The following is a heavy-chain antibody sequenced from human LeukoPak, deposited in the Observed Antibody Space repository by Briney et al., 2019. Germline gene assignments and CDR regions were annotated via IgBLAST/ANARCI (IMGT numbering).Heavy chain of an antibody. CDR1: GFTFSDYY. J-gene: IGHJ4*02. CDR2: ISSSGSTI. D-gene: IGHD3-22*01. CDR3: ARDIAAHYYDSSGSIGDY. V-gene: IGHV3-11*01. Sequence: GGSLRLSCAASGFTFSDYYMSWIRQAPGKGLEWVSYISSSGSTIYYADSVKGRFTISRDNAKNSLYLQMNSLRAEDTAVYYCARDIAAHYYDSSGSIGDYWGQGTLVTVSS.